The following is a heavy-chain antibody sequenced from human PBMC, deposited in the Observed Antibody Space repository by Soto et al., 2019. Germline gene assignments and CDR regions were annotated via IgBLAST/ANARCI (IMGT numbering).Heavy chain of an antibody. CDR1: GVTFSSYW. J-gene: IGHJ3*01. V-gene: IGHV3-74*03. Sequence: EVQLVESGGGLVQPGESLRLSCAASGVTFSSYWMHWVRQAPGKGLVWVSRIHSDGSSTTYADSVKERFIISRDNARNTLYLQMNSLRAEGTAVYYCARGDRGAFDLWGQGTVFTVSS. CDR3: ARGDRGAFDL. D-gene: IGHD3-16*01. CDR2: IHSDGSST.